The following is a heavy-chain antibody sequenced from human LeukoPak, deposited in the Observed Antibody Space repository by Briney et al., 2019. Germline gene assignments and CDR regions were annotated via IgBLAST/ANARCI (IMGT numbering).Heavy chain of an antibody. V-gene: IGHV4-39*07. CDR3: ARRGRMTTVTSFRGWYFDL. CDR2: IYYSGST. J-gene: IGHJ2*01. D-gene: IGHD4-17*01. CDR1: GGSISSTNYY. Sequence: SETLPLTCTVSGGSISSTNYYWGWIRQPPGKGLEWIGSIYYSGSTYYNPSLKSRVTISVDTSKNQFSLKLSSVTAADTAVYYCARRGRMTTVTSFRGWYFDLWGRGTLVTVSS.